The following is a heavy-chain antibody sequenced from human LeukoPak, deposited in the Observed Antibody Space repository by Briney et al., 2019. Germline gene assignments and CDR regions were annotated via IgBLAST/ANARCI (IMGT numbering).Heavy chain of an antibody. CDR3: ARGPPSDYYDISGFYYVFDY. CDR1: GGSISRGYY. Sequence: SETLSLTCTVSGGSISRGYYWCWIHQPPGKLQWGVGEINNGRSTNYNPSMKSRVTISVDTSKNHFSMKRTSVTDADTAVYFCARGPPSDYYDISGFYYVFDYWGQGTLVTVSS. CDR2: INNGRST. D-gene: IGHD3-22*01. V-gene: IGHV4-34*01. J-gene: IGHJ4*02.